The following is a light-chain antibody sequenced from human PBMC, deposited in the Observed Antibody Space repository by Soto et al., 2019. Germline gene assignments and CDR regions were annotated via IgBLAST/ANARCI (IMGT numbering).Light chain of an antibody. CDR2: GTS. CDR3: HHFCSLWLT. V-gene: IGKV3-20*01. J-gene: IGKJ1*01. Sequence: ENVLTQSPGTLSLSPGERATLSCRASQSIGSSYLAWYQQKPGHAPRLIIYGTSNRATGIPDRFSGRGSGIDFNLTIVRLEPEVLAVDYSHHFCSLWLTVGQGTKVDIK. CDR1: QSIGSSY.